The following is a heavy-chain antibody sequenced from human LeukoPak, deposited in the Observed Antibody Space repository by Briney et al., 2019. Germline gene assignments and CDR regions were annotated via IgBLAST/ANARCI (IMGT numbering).Heavy chain of an antibody. CDR3: ARSYSGIYSFFDY. CDR2: ISYDGSNK. Sequence: GRSLRLSCAASGFTFSSYAMHWVRQAPGKGLEWVAVISYDGSNKYYADSVKGRFTISRDNSKNTLYLQMNSLRAEDTAVHYCARSYSGIYSFFDYWGQGTLVTVSS. V-gene: IGHV3-30-3*01. D-gene: IGHD1-26*01. J-gene: IGHJ4*02. CDR1: GFTFSSYA.